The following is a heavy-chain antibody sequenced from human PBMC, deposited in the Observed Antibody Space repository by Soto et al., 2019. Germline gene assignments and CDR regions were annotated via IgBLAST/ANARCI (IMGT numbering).Heavy chain of an antibody. J-gene: IGHJ1*01. D-gene: IGHD4-17*01. CDR1: GDSVSSGAYY. CDR3: ARSDYGDYRHQH. V-gene: IGHV4-61*08. CDR2: IYHSGTT. Sequence: QVQLQESGPGLVKPSETLSLTCTVSGDSVSSGAYYWSWIRQPPGKGLEWIGYIYHSGTTNYNPPLKSRVTISLDTSKTQFSLKLTSVTAADTAVYYCARSDYGDYRHQHWGQGTRVTVSS.